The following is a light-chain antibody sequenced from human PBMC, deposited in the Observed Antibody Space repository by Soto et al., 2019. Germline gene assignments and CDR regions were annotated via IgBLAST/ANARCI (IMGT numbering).Light chain of an antibody. Sequence: EIVMTQSPATLSVSPGERATLSCRASQSVSSNLAWYQQKPGQAPRLLIYGASIRATGIPARFSGSGSGTEFNLTISSLQSEDFAVYYCQQYNNWITFGPGTKVDIK. CDR1: QSVSSN. CDR2: GAS. V-gene: IGKV3D-15*01. J-gene: IGKJ3*01. CDR3: QQYNNWIT.